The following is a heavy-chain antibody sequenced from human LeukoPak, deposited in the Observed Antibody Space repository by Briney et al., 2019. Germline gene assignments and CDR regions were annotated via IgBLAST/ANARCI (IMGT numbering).Heavy chain of an antibody. CDR3: ARYGYSSGWSDDY. CDR2: IYYSGST. CDR1: GGSISSYY. V-gene: IGHV4-59*08. J-gene: IGHJ4*02. Sequence: SETLSLTCTVSGGSISSYYWSWIRQPPGKGLEWIGYIYYSGSTYYNPSLKSRVTISVDTSKNQFSLKLSSVTAADTAVYYCARYGYSSGWSDDYWGQGTLVTVSS. D-gene: IGHD6-19*01.